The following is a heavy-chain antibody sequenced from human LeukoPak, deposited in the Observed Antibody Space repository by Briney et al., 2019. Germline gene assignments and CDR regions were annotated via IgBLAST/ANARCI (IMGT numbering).Heavy chain of an antibody. CDR1: GFTFSSYG. D-gene: IGHD3-22*01. V-gene: IGHV3-23*01. CDR3: AKDQFHANYYDSSGYSGPFDY. Sequence: GGSLRLSCAASGFTFSSYGMSWVRQAPGKGLEWVSAISGSGGSTYYADSVKGRFTISRDNPKNTLYLQMNSLRAEDTAVYYCAKDQFHANYYDSSGYSGPFDYWGQGTLVTVSS. J-gene: IGHJ4*02. CDR2: ISGSGGST.